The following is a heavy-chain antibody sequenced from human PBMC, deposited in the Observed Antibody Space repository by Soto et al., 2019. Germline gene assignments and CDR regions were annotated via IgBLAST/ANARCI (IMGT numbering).Heavy chain of an antibody. J-gene: IGHJ5*02. CDR2: IWYDGSNK. CDR3: ARGQADWELLRWFDP. Sequence: QVQLVESGGGVVQPGRSLRLSCAASGFTFSSYGMHWVRQAPGKGLEWVAVIWYDGSNKYYADSVKGRFTISRDNSKNTLYLQMNSLRAEDTAVYYCARGQADWELLRWFDPWGQGTLVTVSS. CDR1: GFTFSSYG. D-gene: IGHD1-26*01. V-gene: IGHV3-33*01.